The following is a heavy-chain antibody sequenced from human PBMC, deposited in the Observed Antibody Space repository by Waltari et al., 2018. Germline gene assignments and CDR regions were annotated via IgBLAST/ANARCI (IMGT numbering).Heavy chain of an antibody. V-gene: IGHV4-59*01. CDR1: GGSISSYY. Sequence: QVQLQESGPGLVKPSETLSLTCPVSGGSISSYYWSWIRQPPGKGLEWIGYIYYSGSTNYNPSLKSRVTISVDTSKNQFSLKLSSVTAADTAVYYCARGVQTPPDNWFDPWGQGTLVTVSS. CDR3: ARGVQTPPDNWFDP. CDR2: IYYSGST. J-gene: IGHJ5*02. D-gene: IGHD1-1*01.